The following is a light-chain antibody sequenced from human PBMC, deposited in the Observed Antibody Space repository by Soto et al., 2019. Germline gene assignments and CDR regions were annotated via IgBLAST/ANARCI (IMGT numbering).Light chain of an antibody. CDR1: QSISSW. V-gene: IGKV1-5*01. Sequence: DIQMTQSPSTLSASVGDRVTITCRASQSISSWLAWYQQKPGKAPKLLIYDASSLESGVPSRFSGSGSGTDFTLTITSLQPEDFATYYCQQRYSSSTRTFGQGTKVDIK. J-gene: IGKJ1*01. CDR2: DAS. CDR3: QQRYSSSTRT.